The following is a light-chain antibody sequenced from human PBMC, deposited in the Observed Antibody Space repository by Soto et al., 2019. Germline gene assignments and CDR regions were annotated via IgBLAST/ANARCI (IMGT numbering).Light chain of an antibody. CDR1: QSVSSSY. CDR2: GAS. CDR3: QQYGSSGT. Sequence: EIVLTQSPGTLSLSPGERATLSCRASQSVSSSYLAWYQQKPGQAPRLLIYGASSRATGIPDRFSGSGSATDFTLTISRLEPEDFAVYYCQQYGSSGTFGQGTKVDI. V-gene: IGKV3-20*01. J-gene: IGKJ1*01.